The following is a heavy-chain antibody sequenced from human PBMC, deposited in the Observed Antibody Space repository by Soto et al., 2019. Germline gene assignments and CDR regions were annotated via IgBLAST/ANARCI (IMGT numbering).Heavy chain of an antibody. D-gene: IGHD3-3*01. CDR3: ARLPYYDAGSGYSKHNWFYP. CDR1: GGSISSSSYY. CDR2: IYYSGST. V-gene: IGHV4-39*01. J-gene: IGHJ5*02. Sequence: SETLSLTCTVSGGSISSSSYYWGWIRQPPGKGLEWIGSIYYSGSTYYNPSLKSRVTIAVDTSKNQFSLKLSSVTAADTAVYYCARLPYYDAGSGYSKHNWFYPWGEGTLVTVSS.